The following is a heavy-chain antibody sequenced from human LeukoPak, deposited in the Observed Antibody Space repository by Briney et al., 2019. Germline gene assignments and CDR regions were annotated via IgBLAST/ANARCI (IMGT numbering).Heavy chain of an antibody. CDR2: INPNSGGT. V-gene: IGHV1-2*02. CDR1: GYTFTGYY. D-gene: IGHD3-10*01. Sequence: GASVKVSCKASGYTFTGYYMHWVRQAPGQGLEWMGWINPNSGGTNYAQKFQGRVTMTRDTSISTAYMEPSRLRSDDTAVYYCARAVYGSGSSGFDPWGQGTLVTVSS. CDR3: ARAVYGSGSSGFDP. J-gene: IGHJ5*02.